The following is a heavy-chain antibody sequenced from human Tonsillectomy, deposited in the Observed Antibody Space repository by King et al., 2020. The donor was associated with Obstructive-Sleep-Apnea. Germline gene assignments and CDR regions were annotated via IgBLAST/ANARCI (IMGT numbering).Heavy chain of an antibody. D-gene: IGHD6-13*01. CDR1: GASIITSSYY. Sequence: QLQESGPGLVQPSETLSLNCTVSGASIITSSYYWGWIRQSPGRGLEWIGTIYYSGRTYYNPSLKSRDTLSVDTSKNQFSLKVTYVTAADTAVYYCAGEGAVGTNWFDPWGQGTLVTVSS. CDR2: IYYSGRT. CDR3: AGEGAVGTNWFDP. V-gene: IGHV4-39*07. J-gene: IGHJ5*02.